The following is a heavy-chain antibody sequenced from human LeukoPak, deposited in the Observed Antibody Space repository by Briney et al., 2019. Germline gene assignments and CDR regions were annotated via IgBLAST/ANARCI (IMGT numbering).Heavy chain of an antibody. CDR3: AKPRPSYSSSWYDH. CDR1: GFTFTSYA. V-gene: IGHV3-23*01. J-gene: IGHJ5*02. Sequence: PGGSLRLSCAASGFTFTSYAMSWVRQAPGKGLEWVSAISGSGGSTYYADAVKGRFNISRDNSKNTLYLQMNSLRAEDTAVYYCAKPRPSYSSSWYDHWGQGTLVTVSS. D-gene: IGHD6-13*01. CDR2: ISGSGGST.